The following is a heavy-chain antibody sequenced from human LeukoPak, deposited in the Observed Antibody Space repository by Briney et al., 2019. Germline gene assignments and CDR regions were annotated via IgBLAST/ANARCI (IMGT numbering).Heavy chain of an antibody. CDR2: INPSGGST. V-gene: IGHV1-46*01. Sequence: ASVKVSCKASGYTFTSYYMHWVRQAPGQGLEWMGIINPSGGSTSYAQKFQGRVTMTEDTSTDTAYMELSSLRSEDTAVYYCATGGSGSYYSYYYYMDVWAKRPRSPSP. J-gene: IGHJ6*03. D-gene: IGHD1-26*01. CDR1: GYTFTSYY. CDR3: ATGGSGSYYSYYYYMDV.